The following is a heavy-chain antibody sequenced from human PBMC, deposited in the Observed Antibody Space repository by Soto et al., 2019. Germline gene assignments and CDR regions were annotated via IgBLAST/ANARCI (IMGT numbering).Heavy chain of an antibody. CDR1: GFTFSSYG. CDR3: AKAVTYGWNYYSGMDV. D-gene: IGHD4-17*01. Sequence: QVQLVESGGGVVQPGRSLRLSCAASGFTFSSYGMHWVRQAPGKGLEWVAVISYDGSNKYYADSVKGRFTISRDNSKNTLYLQMNSLRAEDTAVYYCAKAVTYGWNYYSGMDVWGQGTTVTVSS. V-gene: IGHV3-30*18. J-gene: IGHJ6*02. CDR2: ISYDGSNK.